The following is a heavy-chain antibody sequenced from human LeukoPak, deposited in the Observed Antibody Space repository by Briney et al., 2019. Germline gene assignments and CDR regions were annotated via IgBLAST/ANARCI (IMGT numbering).Heavy chain of an antibody. D-gene: IGHD3-16*01. CDR1: GFTFSSYG. Sequence: PGGSLRLSCAASGFTFSSYGMHWVRQAPGKGLEWVAVIWYDGINKNYADSVKGRFTISRDNSKNTLYLQMNSLRAEDTAVYYCANGGQEYFQHWGQGTLVTVSS. CDR3: ANGGQEYFQH. V-gene: IGHV3-33*06. CDR2: IWYDGINK. J-gene: IGHJ1*01.